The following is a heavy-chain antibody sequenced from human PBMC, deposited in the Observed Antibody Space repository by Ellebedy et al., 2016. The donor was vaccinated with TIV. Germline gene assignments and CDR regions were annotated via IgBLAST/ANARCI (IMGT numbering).Heavy chain of an antibody. V-gene: IGHV4-59*01. CDR3: ARDPIAVSYPPPDY. Sequence: MPSETLSLTCNDSGDSIRSFYWSWVRQSPGKGLEWIGYVHSSWGANYNPSLENRVTMFVDTSKNQISLKLSSVTDADTAVYYCARDPIAVSYPPPDYWGQGTLVTVSS. CDR1: GDSIRSFY. D-gene: IGHD6-19*01. J-gene: IGHJ4*02. CDR2: VHSSWGA.